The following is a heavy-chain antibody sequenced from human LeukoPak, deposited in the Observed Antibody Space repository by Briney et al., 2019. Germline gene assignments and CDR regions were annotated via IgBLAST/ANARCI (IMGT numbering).Heavy chain of an antibody. Sequence: PSETLSLTCTVSGGSISSSSYYWGWIRQPPGKGLEWIGSIYYSGSTYYNPSLKSRVTISVDTSKNQFSLKLSSVTAADTAVYYCARLGYRGSYYERTFDIWGQGTMVTVSS. J-gene: IGHJ3*02. CDR1: GGSISSSSYY. CDR2: IYYSGST. D-gene: IGHD1-26*01. CDR3: ARLGYRGSYYERTFDI. V-gene: IGHV4-39*01.